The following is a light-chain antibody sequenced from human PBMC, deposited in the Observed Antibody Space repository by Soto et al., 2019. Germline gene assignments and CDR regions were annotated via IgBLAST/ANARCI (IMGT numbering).Light chain of an antibody. CDR1: SSDIGGYNH. Sequence: QSALTQPTSVSGSPGQSITISCTGVSSDIGGYNHVSWYQQHPGKVPRLIIYDVDNRPLGVSNRFSGSQSGNMASLTISGLQAEDEADYCCCAYTARTTLSWVFGGGTKLTVL. J-gene: IGLJ3*02. CDR3: CAYTARTTLSWV. V-gene: IGLV2-14*03. CDR2: DVD.